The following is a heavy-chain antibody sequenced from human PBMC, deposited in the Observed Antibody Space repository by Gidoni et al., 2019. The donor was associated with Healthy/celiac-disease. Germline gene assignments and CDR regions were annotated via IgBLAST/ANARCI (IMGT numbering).Heavy chain of an antibody. CDR3: ARGDSGYDSYYYGMDV. Sequence: EAQLVESGGGLVKPGGSLRLSCAASGFTFSSYSMNWVRQAPGKGLEWVSSISSSSSYIYYADSVKGRFTISRDNAKNSLYLQMNSLRAEDTAVYYCARGDSGYDSYYYGMDVWGQGTTVTVSS. V-gene: IGHV3-21*01. J-gene: IGHJ6*02. D-gene: IGHD5-12*01. CDR1: GFTFSSYS. CDR2: ISSSSSYI.